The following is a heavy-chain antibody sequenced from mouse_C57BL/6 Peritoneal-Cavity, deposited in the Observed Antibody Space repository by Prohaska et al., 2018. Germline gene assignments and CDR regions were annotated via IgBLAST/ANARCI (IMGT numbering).Heavy chain of an antibody. CDR2: IDPEDGDT. J-gene: IGHJ2*01. V-gene: IGHV14-1*01. CDR3: TTVITTVVATGFDY. Sequence: EVQLQQSGAELVRPGASVKLSCTASGYNIKDYYMHWVKQRPEQGLEWIGGIDPEDGDTEDAPKFQGKATMTADTSSNTAYLQLSSLTSEDTAVYYCTTVITTVVATGFDYWGQGTTLTVSS. D-gene: IGHD1-1*01. CDR1: GYNIKDYY.